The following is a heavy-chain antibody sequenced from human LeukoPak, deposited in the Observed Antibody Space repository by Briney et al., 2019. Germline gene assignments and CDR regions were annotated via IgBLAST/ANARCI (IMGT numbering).Heavy chain of an antibody. CDR2: ITWNSAPI. J-gene: IGHJ4*02. Sequence: GGPLRLSCTGSGFSFDDYAMHWVRQVPGQGLEWVSGITWNSAPIGYADSVKGRFTISRDNSKNSLFLQMNSLTVEDTAVYYCAKNRSGWYYLDYWGQGTLVTVSS. D-gene: IGHD6-19*01. V-gene: IGHV3-9*01. CDR1: GFSFDDYA. CDR3: AKNRSGWYYLDY.